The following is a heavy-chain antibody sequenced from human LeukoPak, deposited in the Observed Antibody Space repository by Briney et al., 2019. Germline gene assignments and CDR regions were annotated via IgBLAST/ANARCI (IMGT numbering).Heavy chain of an antibody. CDR3: AKGGYDYVWGSYRDFFDY. D-gene: IGHD3-16*02. J-gene: IGHJ4*02. V-gene: IGHV3-7*03. CDR1: GFTFSSYW. CDR2: IKQDGSEK. Sequence: PGGSLRLSCAASGFTFSSYWMSWVRQAPGKGLEWVANIKQDGSEKYYVDSVKGRFTISRDNAKNTLYLQMNSLRAGDTAVYYCAKGGYDYVWGSYRDFFDYWGQGTLVTVSS.